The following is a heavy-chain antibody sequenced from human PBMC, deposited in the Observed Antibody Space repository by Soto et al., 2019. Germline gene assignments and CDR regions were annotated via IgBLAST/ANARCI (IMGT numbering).Heavy chain of an antibody. CDR2: IRWNSGSI. CDR1: GFTFDDYA. Sequence: EVQLVESGGGLVQPGRSLRLSCAASGFTFDDYAMHWVRQAPGKGLEWVSGIRWNSGSIGYADSVKGRFTISRDNAKNALYLQMNSLRAEDTALYYCAKGYDYGDYGSDFDYWGQGNLVTVSS. CDR3: AKGYDYGDYGSDFDY. V-gene: IGHV3-9*01. D-gene: IGHD4-17*01. J-gene: IGHJ4*02.